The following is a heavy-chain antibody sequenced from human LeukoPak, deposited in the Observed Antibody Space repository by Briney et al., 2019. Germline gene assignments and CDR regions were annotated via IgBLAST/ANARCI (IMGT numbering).Heavy chain of an antibody. J-gene: IGHJ4*02. V-gene: IGHV3-7*04. Sequence: GGSLRLSCAASGFTFSSYWMSWVRQAPGKGLEWVANMKQDGSEKYYVDSVKGRFTISRDNAKNSLYLQMNSLRAEDTAVYYCAGGDYYDSSGYYGSSVYWGQGTLVTVSS. D-gene: IGHD3-22*01. CDR2: MKQDGSEK. CDR1: GFTFSSYW. CDR3: AGGDYYDSSGYYGSSVY.